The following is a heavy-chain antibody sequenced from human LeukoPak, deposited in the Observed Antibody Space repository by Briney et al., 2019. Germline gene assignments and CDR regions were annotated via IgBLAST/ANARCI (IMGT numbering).Heavy chain of an antibody. Sequence: ASVKVSCKASGYTFTSYYMHWVRQAPGQGLEWMGWINPNSGGTNYAQKFQGRVTMTRDTSISTAYMELSRLRSDDTAVYYCARDRYNWNLIDYWGQGTLVTVSS. CDR1: GYTFTSYY. CDR2: INPNSGGT. CDR3: ARDRYNWNLIDY. V-gene: IGHV1-2*02. D-gene: IGHD1-20*01. J-gene: IGHJ4*02.